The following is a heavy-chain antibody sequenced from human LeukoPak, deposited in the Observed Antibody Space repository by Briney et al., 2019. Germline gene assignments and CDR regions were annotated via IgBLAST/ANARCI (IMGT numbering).Heavy chain of an antibody. J-gene: IGHJ3*02. CDR2: MSYDGSNK. Sequence: GGSLRLSCAASGFTFSAYGMHWVRQAPGKGLEWVTVMSYDGSNKFYADSVKGRFTFSRDNSKNTVYLQMNNLITEDTAVYYCARGGYYDMLTGRDRDAFDIWGQGTMVTVSS. D-gene: IGHD3-9*01. V-gene: IGHV3-30*03. CDR3: ARGGYYDMLTGRDRDAFDI. CDR1: GFTFSAYG.